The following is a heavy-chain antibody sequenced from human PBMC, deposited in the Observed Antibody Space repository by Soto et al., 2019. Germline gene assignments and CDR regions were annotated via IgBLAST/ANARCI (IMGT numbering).Heavy chain of an antibody. CDR1: GFTFSHYA. V-gene: IGHV3-30*04. CDR3: ARVGLNVFRAANDSYNWIEP. CDR2: ISYHGNTE. J-gene: IGHJ5*02. Sequence: PGGSLRLSCTASGFTFSHYALHWLRQTPGKGLEWAAYISYHGNTEKYADSVKGRFTISRDNYKKEVYLQMNSLRIEDTAVYYCARVGLNVFRAANDSYNWIEPWGQGTLVTVSS. D-gene: IGHD6-25*01.